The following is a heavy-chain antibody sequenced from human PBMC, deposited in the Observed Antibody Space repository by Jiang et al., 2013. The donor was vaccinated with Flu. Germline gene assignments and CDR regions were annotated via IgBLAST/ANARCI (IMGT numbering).Heavy chain of an antibody. CDR1: GFSLSTSGMC. V-gene: IGHV2-70*11. Sequence: VKPTQTLTLTCTFSGFSLSTSGMCVSWIRQPPGKALEWLARIDWDDDKYYSTSLKTRLTISKDTSKNQVVLTMTNMDPVDTATYYCARAIGYSGSYTFDYWGQGTLVTVSS. CDR3: ARAIGYSGSYTFDY. J-gene: IGHJ4*02. CDR2: IDWDDDK. D-gene: IGHD1-26*01.